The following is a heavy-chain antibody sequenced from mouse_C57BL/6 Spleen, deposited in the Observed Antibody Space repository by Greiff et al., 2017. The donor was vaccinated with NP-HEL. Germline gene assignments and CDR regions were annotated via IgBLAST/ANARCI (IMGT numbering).Heavy chain of an antibody. D-gene: IGHD1-1*01. J-gene: IGHJ3*01. Sequence: VQLQQSGPELVKPGASVKISCKASGYAFSSSWMNWVKQRPGKGLEWIGRIYPGDGDTNYNGKFKGKATLTAAKSSSTAYMQLSSLTSGDSAVYFCASEIHYYGSSSAWFAYWGQGTLVTVSA. CDR3: ASEIHYYGSSSAWFAY. CDR2: IYPGDGDT. V-gene: IGHV1-82*01. CDR1: GYAFSSSW.